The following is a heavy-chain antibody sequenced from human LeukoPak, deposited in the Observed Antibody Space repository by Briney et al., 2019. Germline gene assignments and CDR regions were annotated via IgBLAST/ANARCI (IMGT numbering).Heavy chain of an antibody. CDR3: ARAGSRNWIDP. Sequence: PSETLSLTCIVSGGSISSGIYYWNWVRQPAGKGLEWIGRIYSSGSTNYNPSLRSRVTISIDTSKNQFSLNLTSVTAADTAVYYCARAGSRNWIDPWGQGTLVTVSS. V-gene: IGHV4-61*02. CDR1: GGSISSGIYY. J-gene: IGHJ5*02. D-gene: IGHD2-15*01. CDR2: IYSSGST.